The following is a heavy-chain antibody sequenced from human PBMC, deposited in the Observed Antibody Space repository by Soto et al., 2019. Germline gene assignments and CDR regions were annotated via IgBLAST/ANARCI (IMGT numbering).Heavy chain of an antibody. J-gene: IGHJ6*02. V-gene: IGHV3-11*01. CDR1: GFTFSDYY. Sequence: PGGSLSLSCAASGFTFSDYYMSWIRQAPGKGLEWVSYISSSGSTIYYADSVKGRFTISRDNAKNSLYLQMNSLRAEDTAVYYCARDLPSYYYGSGSYYKPHGMDVWGQGTTVTVSS. D-gene: IGHD3-10*01. CDR2: ISSSGSTI. CDR3: ARDLPSYYYGSGSYYKPHGMDV.